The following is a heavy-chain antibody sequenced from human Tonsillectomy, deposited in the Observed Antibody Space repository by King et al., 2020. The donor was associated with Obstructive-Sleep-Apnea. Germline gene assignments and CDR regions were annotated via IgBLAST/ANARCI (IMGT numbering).Heavy chain of an antibody. D-gene: IGHD1-26*01. CDR1: GFTFSSYW. CDR3: ARVPWWGLPRGVDY. V-gene: IGHV3-74*01. CDR2: INSDGSST. Sequence: VQLVESGGGLVQPGGSLRLSCASSGFTFSSYWMHWVRQAPGKGLAWVSRINSDGSSTSYADSVKGRFTISRDNAKNTRYLQMNSLRAEDTAVYYCARVPWWGLPRGVDYWGQGTLVTVSS. J-gene: IGHJ4*02.